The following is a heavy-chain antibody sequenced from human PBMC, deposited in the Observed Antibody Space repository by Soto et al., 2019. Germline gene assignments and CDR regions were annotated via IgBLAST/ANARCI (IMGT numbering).Heavy chain of an antibody. CDR3: ARHWGRPGSEGKHSSSSPYYYYGMDV. J-gene: IGHJ6*02. D-gene: IGHD6-6*01. CDR1: GGSISSSSYY. V-gene: IGHV4-39*01. CDR2: IYYSGST. Sequence: QLQLQESGPGLVKPSETLSLTCTVSGGSISSSSYYWGWIRQPPGKGLEWIGSIYYSGSTYYNPSLKSRVTISVDTSKNQFSLKLSSVTAADTAVYYCARHWGRPGSEGKHSSSSPYYYYGMDVWGQGTTVTVSS.